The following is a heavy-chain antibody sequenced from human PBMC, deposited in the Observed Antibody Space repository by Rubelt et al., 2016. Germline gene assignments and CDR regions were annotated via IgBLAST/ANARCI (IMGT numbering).Heavy chain of an antibody. D-gene: IGHD3-3*01. V-gene: IGHV3-21*01. Sequence: EVQLVESGGGLVKPGGSLRLSCAASGFTFSSYSMNWVRQAPGKGLEWVSSISSSSSYIYYADSVKCRVTISRENAKNALFLQMNSLRAEDTAVYYCANSRNGYHYFDYWGQGTLVTVSS. J-gene: IGHJ4*02. CDR2: ISSSSSYI. CDR1: GFTFSSYS. CDR3: ANSRNGYHYFDY.